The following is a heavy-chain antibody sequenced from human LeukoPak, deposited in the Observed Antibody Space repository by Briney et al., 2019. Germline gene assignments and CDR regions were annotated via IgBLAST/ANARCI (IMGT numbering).Heavy chain of an antibody. J-gene: IGHJ4*02. CDR2: IYHSGST. D-gene: IGHD4-17*01. V-gene: IGHV4-30-2*01. CDR1: GGSISSGGYS. CDR3: ASASPYGDYIY. Sequence: SQTLSLTCAVSGGSISSGGYSWRWIRQPPGKGLEWIGYIYHSGSTYYNPSLKSRVTISVDRSKNQFSLKLSSVTAADTAVYYCASASPYGDYIYWGQGTLVTVSS.